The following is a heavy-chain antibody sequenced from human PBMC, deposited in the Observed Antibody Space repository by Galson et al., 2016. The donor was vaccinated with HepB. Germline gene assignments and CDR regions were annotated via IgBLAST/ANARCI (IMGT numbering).Heavy chain of an antibody. D-gene: IGHD3-3*01. J-gene: IGHJ6*02. CDR3: ARGGRDEAEWYRYYGLDV. V-gene: IGHV4-34*01. CDR2: INYSGST. CDR1: GGSFSGYH. Sequence: SETLSLTCAVFGGSFSGYHWTWLRQPPGKGPEWVGEINYSGSTNYNPSLKSRVTISIDTSKNQFSLKLSTVTAADTAVYYCARGGRDEAEWYRYYGLDVWGQGTTVFVSS.